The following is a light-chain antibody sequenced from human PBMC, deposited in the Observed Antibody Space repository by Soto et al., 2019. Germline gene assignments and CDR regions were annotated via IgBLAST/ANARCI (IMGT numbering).Light chain of an antibody. V-gene: IGKV3-20*01. CDR3: QQSGSSPFT. Sequence: EIVLTQSPGTLSLSPGERATLSCRASQSVSSSYLAWYQQKPGQAPRLLIYGASSRATGIPDRFSGSGSGTDFTLTSSRLEPEDFAVYYCQQSGSSPFTFGGGTKVEIK. J-gene: IGKJ4*01. CDR2: GAS. CDR1: QSVSSSY.